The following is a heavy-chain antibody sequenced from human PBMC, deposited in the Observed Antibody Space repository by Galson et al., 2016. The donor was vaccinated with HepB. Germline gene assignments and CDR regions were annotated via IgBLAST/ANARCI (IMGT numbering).Heavy chain of an antibody. CDR3: EIEGTPLTTVDH. CDR1: GNSISSDEYF. V-gene: IGHV4-31*03. J-gene: IGHJ5*02. CDR2: IYYSGST. D-gene: IGHD4-11*01. Sequence: TLSLTCTVSGNSISSDEYFWTWIRQRPGKGLEWIGYIYYSGSTFYNPTLKSRLIMSMDTSKNQFPLNLTSVTAADTAVYYCEIEGTPLTTVDHWGQGTLVTVSA.